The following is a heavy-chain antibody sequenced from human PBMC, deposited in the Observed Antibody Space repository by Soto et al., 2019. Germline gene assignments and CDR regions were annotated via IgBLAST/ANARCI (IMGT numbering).Heavy chain of an antibody. J-gene: IGHJ5*02. D-gene: IGHD5-18*01. CDR1: GVTFSSFD. CDR3: VKRYTVMVFSWFDP. CDR2: ISSNGGST. Sequence: GGALRLSCSASGVTFSSFDMHWVRQAPGKGLEYVSAISSNGGSTYYADSVKGRFTISRDNSKNTVYLQMTSLRAEDTAIYYCVKRYTVMVFSWFDPWGQGTLVTVSS. V-gene: IGHV3-64D*06.